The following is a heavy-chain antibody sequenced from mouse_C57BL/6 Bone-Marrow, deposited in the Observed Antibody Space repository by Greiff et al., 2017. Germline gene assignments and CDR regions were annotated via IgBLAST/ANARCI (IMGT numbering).Heavy chain of an antibody. V-gene: IGHV1-69*01. CDR1: GYTFTSYW. D-gene: IGHD2-4*01. Sequence: QVQLQQPGAELVMPGASVKLSCKASGYTFTSYWMHWVKQRPGQGLEWIGEIDPSDSYTNYNQKFKGKSTLTVDKSSSTAYMQLSSLTSEDSAVYYCARTGDYEDYFDYWGQGTTRTVSS. J-gene: IGHJ2*01. CDR3: ARTGDYEDYFDY. CDR2: IDPSDSYT.